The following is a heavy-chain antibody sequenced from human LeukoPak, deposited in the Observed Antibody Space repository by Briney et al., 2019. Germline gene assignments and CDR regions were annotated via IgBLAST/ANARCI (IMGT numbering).Heavy chain of an antibody. CDR1: GFSFSSYE. Sequence: GGSLRLSCVASGFSFSSYEMNWVRQAPGKGLEGVSSITSSSSYIYYADSVKGRFTISRDNAKNSLYLQMNSLRAEDTAVYYCARDPYSGRYGDYYYYYMDVWGKGTTVTISS. V-gene: IGHV3-21*01. CDR3: ARDPYSGRYGDYYYYYMDV. J-gene: IGHJ6*03. D-gene: IGHD1-26*01. CDR2: ITSSSSYI.